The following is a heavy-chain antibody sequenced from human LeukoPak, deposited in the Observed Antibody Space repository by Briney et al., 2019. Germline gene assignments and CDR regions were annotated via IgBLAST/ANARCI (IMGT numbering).Heavy chain of an antibody. Sequence: GGTLRLSWAASGFTFSSAWMSWVRQAPGKGLEWVGGIKRKTGRGTTDYPAPVNSRFTVSRDDSKNTLYLQMNSLKTEDTAVYYCTSAAPRNHGGKASDAFDIWGQGTMVTVSS. D-gene: IGHD2-15*01. V-gene: IGHV3-15*01. J-gene: IGHJ3*02. CDR1: GFTFSSAW. CDR3: TSAAPRNHGGKASDAFDI. CDR2: IKRKTGRGTT.